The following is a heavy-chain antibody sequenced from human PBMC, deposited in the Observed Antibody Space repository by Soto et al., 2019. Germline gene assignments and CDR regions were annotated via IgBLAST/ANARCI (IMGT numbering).Heavy chain of an antibody. CDR3: ARVKAAAGTWWFDP. V-gene: IGHV1-3*01. D-gene: IGHD6-13*01. CDR2: INAGNGNT. J-gene: IGHJ5*02. CDR1: GYTFTSYA. Sequence: ASVKVSCKASGYTFTSYAMHWVRQAPGQRLEWMGWINAGNGNTKYSQKFQGRVTITRDTFASTAYMELSSLRSEDTAVYYCARVKAAAGTWWFDPWGQGTLVTVSS.